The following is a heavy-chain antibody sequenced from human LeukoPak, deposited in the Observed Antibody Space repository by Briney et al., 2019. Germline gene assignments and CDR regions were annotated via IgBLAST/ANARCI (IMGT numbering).Heavy chain of an antibody. CDR2: INHSGST. CDR3: ARDERKRDGSGSSYYYYYYYGMDV. V-gene: IGHV4-34*01. D-gene: IGHD3-10*01. J-gene: IGHJ6*02. Sequence: SETLSLTCAVYGGSFSGYYWSWIRQPPGKGLEWIGEINHSGSTNYNPSLKSRVTISVDTSKNQFSLKLSSVTAADTAVYYCARDERKRDGSGSSYYYYYYYGMDVWGQGTTVTVSS. CDR1: GGSFSGYY.